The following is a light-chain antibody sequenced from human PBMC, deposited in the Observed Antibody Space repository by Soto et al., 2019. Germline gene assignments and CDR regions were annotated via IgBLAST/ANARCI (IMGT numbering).Light chain of an antibody. J-gene: IGLJ1*01. CDR1: SSDVGGYNY. CDR3: NSYAGSNNV. CDR2: EVS. V-gene: IGLV2-8*01. Sequence: QSALTQPPSASGSPGQSVTISCTGTSSDVGGYNYVSWYQQHPGKAPKLMIYEVSQRPSGVPDRFSGSKSGNTASLTVSGLQAEGEADYYCNSYAGSNNVFGTGTKVTVL.